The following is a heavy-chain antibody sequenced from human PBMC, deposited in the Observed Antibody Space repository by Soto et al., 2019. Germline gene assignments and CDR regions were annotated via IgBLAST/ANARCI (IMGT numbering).Heavy chain of an antibody. CDR3: ARSRYSGYDSLDY. D-gene: IGHD5-12*01. Sequence: PSETLSLTCAVYCGSFSGYYWSWIRQPPGKGLEWIGEINHSGSTNYNPSLKSRVTMSVDTSKNQFSLKLSFVTAADTAVYYCARSRYSGYDSLDYWGQGTLVT. CDR1: CGSFSGYY. CDR2: INHSGST. J-gene: IGHJ4*02. V-gene: IGHV4-34*01.